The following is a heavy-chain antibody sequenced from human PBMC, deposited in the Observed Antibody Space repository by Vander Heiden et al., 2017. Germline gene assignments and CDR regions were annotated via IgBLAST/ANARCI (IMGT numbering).Heavy chain of an antibody. V-gene: IGHV3-30*18. CDR3: AKVWTGTTYYFDY. CDR1: IFTFRNYG. J-gene: IGHJ4*02. CDR2: ISSDGRNK. Sequence: QVQLVESGGGVVQTGRSLSLSCAASIFTFRNYGLHWVRQAPGKGLEWVALISSDGRNKFYADSVKGRFTISRDTSKNTLYLQMYSLRPEDTAVYYCAKVWTGTTYYFDYWGQGTLVTVSS. D-gene: IGHD1-7*01.